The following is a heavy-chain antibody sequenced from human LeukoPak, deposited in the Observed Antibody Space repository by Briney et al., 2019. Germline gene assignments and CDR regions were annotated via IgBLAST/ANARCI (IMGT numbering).Heavy chain of an antibody. D-gene: IGHD5-24*01. CDR1: GFTFSGYP. CDR2: ISYDGSNK. J-gene: IGHJ5*02. Sequence: PGGSLRLSCAASGFTFSGYPIHWVRQAPGKGLEWVAVISYDGSNKYYADSVKGRFTISRDNSKNTLYLQMNSLRAEDTAVYYCARDKRWLHLGFHWFDPWGQGTLVTVSS. CDR3: ARDKRWLHLGFHWFDP. V-gene: IGHV3-30-3*01.